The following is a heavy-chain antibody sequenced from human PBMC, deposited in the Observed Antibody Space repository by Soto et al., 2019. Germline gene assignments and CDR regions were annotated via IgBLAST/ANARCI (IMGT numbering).Heavy chain of an antibody. Sequence: EVQLLESGGGWVQPGGSLRLSCAASGCIFSDYDLAWVPQTPGRGLEWVSSLSHSDGSTYYADSVQGRFTISRDYSNNTLHLQMNSLRAEDTAVYYCAKRGTRYFYGMDVWGQGTTVTVSS. CDR2: LSHSDGST. CDR3: AKRGTRYFYGMDV. J-gene: IGHJ6*02. V-gene: IGHV3-23*01. D-gene: IGHD3-16*01. CDR1: GCIFSDYD.